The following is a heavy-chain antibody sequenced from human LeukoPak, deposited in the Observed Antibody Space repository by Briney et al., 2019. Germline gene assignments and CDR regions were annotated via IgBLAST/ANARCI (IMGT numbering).Heavy chain of an antibody. CDR3: AKGRTEGGTLALDY. Sequence: GGTLRLSCAASGFTFDSYGMNWVRQAPGKGLEWVSGISPSGGITYYTDSVRGRFTISRDNSKNTLYLQVNSLRAEDTAVYYCAKGRTEGGTLALDYWGQGTLVTVSS. CDR2: ISPSGGIT. CDR1: GFTFDSYG. J-gene: IGHJ4*02. D-gene: IGHD6-19*01. V-gene: IGHV3-23*01.